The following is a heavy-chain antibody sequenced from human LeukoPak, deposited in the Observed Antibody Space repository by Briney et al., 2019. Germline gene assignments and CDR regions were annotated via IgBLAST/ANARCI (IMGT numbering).Heavy chain of an antibody. CDR3: SRDSARRDGYNFDY. D-gene: IGHD5-24*01. J-gene: IGHJ4*02. CDR1: GFTYSSSS. CDR2: ISSSSSTI. Sequence: GGSLRLSCAASGFTYSSSSMNWVRQAPGKGLEWVSYISSSSSTIYYADSVKGRFTISRDNSKNTLYLQMNTLRAEDTALYYCSRDSARRDGYNFDYWGQGTLVTVSS. V-gene: IGHV3-48*01.